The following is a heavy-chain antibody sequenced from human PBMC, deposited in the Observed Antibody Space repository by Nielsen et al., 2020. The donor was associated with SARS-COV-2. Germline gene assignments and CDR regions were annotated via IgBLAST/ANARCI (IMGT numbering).Heavy chain of an antibody. CDR2: ISSNGGST. D-gene: IGHD3-22*01. J-gene: IGHJ4*02. V-gene: IGHV3-64*01. Sequence: VRQAPGKGLEYVSAISSNGGSTYYANSVKGRFTISRDNSKNTLYLQMGSLRAEDMAVYYCASEYEGYYYDSSGYYYDYWGQGTLVTVSS. CDR3: ASEYEGYYYDSSGYYYDY.